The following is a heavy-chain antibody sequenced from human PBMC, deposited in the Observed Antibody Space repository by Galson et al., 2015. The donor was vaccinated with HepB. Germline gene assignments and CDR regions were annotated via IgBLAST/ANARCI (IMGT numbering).Heavy chain of an antibody. CDR3: ARVPNSSFWYGLSDY. Sequence: SLRLSCAASGFTFSSYSMNWVRQAPGKGLEWVSYISGSSSTIYYADSVKGRFTISRDNAKNSLYLQMNSLRAEDTAVYYCARVPNSSFWYGLSDYWGQGTLVTVSS. V-gene: IGHV3-48*01. CDR1: GFTFSSYS. CDR2: ISGSSSTI. J-gene: IGHJ4*02. D-gene: IGHD6-19*01.